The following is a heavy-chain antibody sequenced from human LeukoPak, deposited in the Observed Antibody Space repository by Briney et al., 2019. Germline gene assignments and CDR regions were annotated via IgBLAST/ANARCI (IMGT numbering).Heavy chain of an antibody. V-gene: IGHV1-69*13. CDR3: ATPGKIVATTGAEYFQH. D-gene: IGHD5-12*01. J-gene: IGHJ1*01. Sequence: SVKLSCKASGATFSSYAISWVRQAPGQGLEWMGGIIPIFGTANYAQKFQGRVTITADESTSTAYMELSSLRSEDTAVYYCATPGKIVATTGAEYFQHWGQGTLVTVSS. CDR1: GATFSSYA. CDR2: IIPIFGTA.